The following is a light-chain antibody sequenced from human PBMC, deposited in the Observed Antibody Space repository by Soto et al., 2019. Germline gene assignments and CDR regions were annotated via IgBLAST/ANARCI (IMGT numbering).Light chain of an antibody. V-gene: IGKV3-20*01. CDR2: DAS. J-gene: IGKJ1*01. CDR3: QQYHSSRWT. Sequence: EIVLTQSPGTLSLSPGERATLSCRASQSVSSSYLGWYQQKPGQAPRLLIYDASSKATGIPNRFSGRGSGTDFTLTISRLEPEDFVVYYCQQYHSSRWTFGQGTKVEFK. CDR1: QSVSSSY.